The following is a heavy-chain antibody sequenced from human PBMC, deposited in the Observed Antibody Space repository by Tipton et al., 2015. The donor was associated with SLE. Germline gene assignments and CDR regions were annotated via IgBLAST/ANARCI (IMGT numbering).Heavy chain of an antibody. Sequence: TLSLTCTVSGGSISSYFWSWIRQPPGKGLEWIGYIYYSGSTNYNPSLKSRVTISVDTSKNQFSLKLSSVTAADTAVHYCARGGRIAIFGVATDGAFDIWGQGTMVTVSS. J-gene: IGHJ3*02. D-gene: IGHD3-3*01. CDR1: GGSISSYF. CDR3: ARGGRIAIFGVATDGAFDI. CDR2: IYYSGST. V-gene: IGHV4-59*01.